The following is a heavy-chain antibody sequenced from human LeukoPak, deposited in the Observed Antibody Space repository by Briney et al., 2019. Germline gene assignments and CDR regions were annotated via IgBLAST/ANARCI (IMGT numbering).Heavy chain of an antibody. CDR2: INSDGSST. J-gene: IGHJ4*02. Sequence: GGSLRLSCAASGFTFSSYWMHWVRQAPGKGLVWVSRINSDGSSTSYADSLKGRFTISRDNAKNTLYLQMNSLRAEDTAVYYCARVARTLSPYDYWGQGTLVTVSS. V-gene: IGHV3-74*01. D-gene: IGHD1-14*01. CDR3: ARVARTLSPYDY. CDR1: GFTFSSYW.